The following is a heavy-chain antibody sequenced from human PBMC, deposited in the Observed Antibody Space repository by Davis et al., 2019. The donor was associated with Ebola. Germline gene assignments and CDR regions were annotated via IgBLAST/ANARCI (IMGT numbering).Heavy chain of an antibody. CDR2: INPHNGNT. J-gene: IGHJ5*02. D-gene: IGHD2/OR15-2a*01. CDR1: GYTFTNYG. CDR3: ARDLSRSGWFDP. Sequence: AASVKVSCKASGYTFTNYGITWVRQAPGQGLEWMGWINPHNGNTNYGQNVQGRVIMTSDTATSTAYMELRSLRSDDTAVYYCARDLSRSGWFDPWGQGTLVTVSS. V-gene: IGHV1-18*04.